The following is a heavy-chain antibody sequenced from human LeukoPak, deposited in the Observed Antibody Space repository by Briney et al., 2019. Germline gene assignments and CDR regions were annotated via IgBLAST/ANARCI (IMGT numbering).Heavy chain of an antibody. CDR1: EFSVGSNY. J-gene: IGHJ3*02. Sequence: GGSLRLSCAASEFSVGSNYMTWVRQAPGKGLEWVSLIYSGGSTYYADSVKGRFTISRDNTKNSLYLQMNSLRAEDTAVYYCAKDGGSDPDSFDIWGQGTMVTVSS. D-gene: IGHD2-15*01. V-gene: IGHV3-66*01. CDR2: IYSGGST. CDR3: AKDGGSDPDSFDI.